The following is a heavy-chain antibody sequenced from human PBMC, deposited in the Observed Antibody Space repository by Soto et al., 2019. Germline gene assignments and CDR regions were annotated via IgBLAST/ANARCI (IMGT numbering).Heavy chain of an antibody. CDR2: IYYSGTT. V-gene: IGHV4-28*01. CDR3: SCREIQDPHAY. Sequence: SETLSLTCAVSGYSISSSNWWGWIRQPPGKGLEWIGYIYYSGTTYYNPSLKSRVTMSVDTSKNQFSLKLTSVTAVDTAVYYYSCREIQDPHAYSGQGTLVLVSS. D-gene: IGHD1-26*01. J-gene: IGHJ1*01. CDR1: GYSISSSNW.